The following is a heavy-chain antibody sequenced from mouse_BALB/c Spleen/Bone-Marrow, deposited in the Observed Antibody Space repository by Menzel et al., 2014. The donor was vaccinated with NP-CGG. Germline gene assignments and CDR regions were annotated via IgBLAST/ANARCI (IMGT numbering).Heavy chain of an antibody. J-gene: IGHJ2*01. Sequence: LVKTGASVKISCKASGYSFTGYYMHWVKQSHGKSLEWIGYISCXNGATSYNQKFKGKATFTVDTSSSTAYMQFNNLTSEDSAVYYCARGDGYYVDFDYWGQGTTLTVSS. CDR2: ISCXNGAT. D-gene: IGHD2-3*01. V-gene: IGHV1S34*01. CDR1: GYSFTGYY. CDR3: ARGDGYYVDFDY.